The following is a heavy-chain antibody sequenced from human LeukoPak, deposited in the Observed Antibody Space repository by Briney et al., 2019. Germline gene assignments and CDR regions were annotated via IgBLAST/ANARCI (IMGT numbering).Heavy chain of an antibody. CDR3: AREDYYYASGF. D-gene: IGHD3-10*01. CDR2: ISGSGSTI. Sequence: GGSLRPSCAASGFTFSDYYMSWIRQAPGKGLEWVSYISGSGSTIYYSDSVKGRFTLSRDNAKNSLYLQMNRLRVEDTAVYFCAREDYYYASGFWGQGTLVTVSS. V-gene: IGHV3-11*04. CDR1: GFTFSDYY. J-gene: IGHJ4*02.